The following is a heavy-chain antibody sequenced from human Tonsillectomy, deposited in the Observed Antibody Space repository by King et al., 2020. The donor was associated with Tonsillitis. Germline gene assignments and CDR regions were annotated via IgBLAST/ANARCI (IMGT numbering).Heavy chain of an antibody. D-gene: IGHD5-18*01. CDR3: ARDSGVSYGAADY. CDR1: GFSFYSYG. V-gene: IGHV3-33*08. Sequence: VQLVESGGGVVQPGRSLRLSCAASGFSFYSYGMHWVRQAPGKGLGGVAVIWYDGSNKFYADSVKGRFTISRDNSKNTLYLQMNSLRAEDTAVYYCARDSGVSYGAADYWGQGTLVTVSS. CDR2: IWYDGSNK. J-gene: IGHJ4*02.